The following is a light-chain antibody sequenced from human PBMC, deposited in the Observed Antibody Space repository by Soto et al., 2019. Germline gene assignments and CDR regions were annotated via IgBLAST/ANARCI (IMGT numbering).Light chain of an antibody. Sequence: QSALTQPPSASGSPGQSLTISCTGTSTDVGNYNYVSWYQQHRGKAPKLMISDVNRRPSGVPDRFSGSKSGNTASLTVSELQAEDEADYYCSSYAGSNNWVFGGGTKLTVL. CDR1: STDVGNYNY. CDR3: SSYAGSNNWV. J-gene: IGLJ2*01. V-gene: IGLV2-8*01. CDR2: DVN.